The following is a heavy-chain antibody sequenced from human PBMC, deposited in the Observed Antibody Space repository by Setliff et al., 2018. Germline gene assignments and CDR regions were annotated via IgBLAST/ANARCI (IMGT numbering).Heavy chain of an antibody. CDR1: GESSSGYY. CDR3: ARHATYYYGSGNLPFYH. V-gene: IGHV4-34*12. J-gene: IGHJ1*01. D-gene: IGHD3-10*01. CDR2: IMDGRDT. Sequence: SETLSLTCAIYGESSSGYYWSWIRQSPGKTLEWIGEIMDGRDTVYNPSLNSRVTISFDTSRNQFSLELSSVTAADTAVYYCARHATYYYGSGNLPFYHWAQGSLVTVSS.